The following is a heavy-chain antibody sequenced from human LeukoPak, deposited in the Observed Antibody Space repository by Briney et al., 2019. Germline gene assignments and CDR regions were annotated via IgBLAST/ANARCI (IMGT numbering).Heavy chain of an antibody. CDR3: ARHTMVRGVTANYYYYGMDV. CDR2: IYYSGST. CDR1: GGSISSYY. D-gene: IGHD3-10*01. J-gene: IGHJ6*02. V-gene: IGHV4-59*01. Sequence: SETLSLTCTVSGGSISSYYWSWIRQPPGKGLEWIGYIYYSGSTNYNPSLKSRVTISVDTSKNQFSLKLSSVTAADTAVYYCARHTMVRGVTANYYYYGMDVWGQGTTVTASS.